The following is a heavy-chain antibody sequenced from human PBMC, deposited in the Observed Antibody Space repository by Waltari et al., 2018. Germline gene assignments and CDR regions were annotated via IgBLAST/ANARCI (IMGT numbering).Heavy chain of an antibody. Sequence: QVQLVESGGGVVQPGRSLRLSCAASGFTFSCSGMQWVRQAPGKGLEGVAVIWYDGSNKYYADSVKGRFTISRDNSKNTLYLQMNSLRAEDTAVYYCARGAAIFGAFDIWGQGTMVTVSS. J-gene: IGHJ3*02. V-gene: IGHV3-33*01. CDR3: ARGAAIFGAFDI. D-gene: IGHD2-2*01. CDR1: GFTFSCSG. CDR2: IWYDGSNK.